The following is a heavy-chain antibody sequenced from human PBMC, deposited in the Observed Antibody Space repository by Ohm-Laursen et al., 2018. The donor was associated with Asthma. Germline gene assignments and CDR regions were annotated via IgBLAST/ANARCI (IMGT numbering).Heavy chain of an antibody. V-gene: IGHV1-69*13. CDR3: ARDIMVVSRYYYGMDV. J-gene: IGHJ6*02. CDR2: IIPIFGTA. D-gene: IGHD2-21*01. Sequence: SVKVSCKASGGTFSSYAISWVRQAPGQGLEWMGGIIPIFGTANYAQKFQGRVTITADESTSTAYMELSSLRSEDTAVYYCARDIMVVSRYYYGMDVWGQGTTVTVSS. CDR1: GGTFSSYA.